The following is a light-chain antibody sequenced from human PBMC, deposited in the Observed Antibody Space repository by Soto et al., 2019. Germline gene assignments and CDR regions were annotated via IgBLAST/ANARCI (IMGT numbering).Light chain of an antibody. J-gene: IGKJ5*01. CDR1: QGISSF. Sequence: DIPLTQAPSFLSASVGDRGTITCRASQGISSFLDWYQQKPGKAPNLLMYAASTLQSGVPSRFSGGESGTEYTLTINSLQPEDSATYYCQQLYRFPLTFGQGTRLEIK. V-gene: IGKV1-9*01. CDR3: QQLYRFPLT. CDR2: AAS.